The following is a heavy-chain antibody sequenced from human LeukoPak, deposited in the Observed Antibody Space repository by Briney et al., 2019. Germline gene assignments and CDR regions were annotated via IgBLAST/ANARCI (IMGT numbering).Heavy chain of an antibody. CDR2: ISGIGGST. J-gene: IGHJ6*03. CDR1: GFTFSSYG. D-gene: IGHD5-24*01. Sequence: GGSLRLSCAASGFTFSSYGMSWVRQAPGKRPECVSAISGIGGSTYYADSVKGRFTISRDNSKNTLYLQMNSLRAEDTAVYYCAKNSPGVEMATIRYYYYYYMDVWGKGTTVTISS. V-gene: IGHV3-23*01. CDR3: AKNSPGVEMATIRYYYYYYMDV.